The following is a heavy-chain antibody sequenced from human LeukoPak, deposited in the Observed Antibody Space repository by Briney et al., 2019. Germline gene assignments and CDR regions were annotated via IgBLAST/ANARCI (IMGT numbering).Heavy chain of an antibody. CDR1: GYTFTGYY. CDR3: ARSYDSSGYFVGWFDP. J-gene: IGHJ5*02. V-gene: IGHV1-2*02. D-gene: IGHD3-22*01. Sequence: GASVKVSCKASGYTFTGYYMHWVRQAPGQGLEWMGWINPNSGGTNYAQKFQGRVTMTRDTSISTAYMELSRLRSDDTAVYYCARSYDSSGYFVGWFDPWGQGTLVTVSS. CDR2: INPNSGGT.